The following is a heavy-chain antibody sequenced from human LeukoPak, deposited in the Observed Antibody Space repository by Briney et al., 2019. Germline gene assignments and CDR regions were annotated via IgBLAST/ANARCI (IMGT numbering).Heavy chain of an antibody. Sequence: PGGSLRLSCAASGFTFSSYAMNWVRQAPGKGLEWVANLDPSGSQKRYVDSVKGRFIISKDNPGASLYLDMYGLRAEDTAIYYCAIWTSGNYWGQGTLVTVSS. CDR3: AIWTSGNY. D-gene: IGHD1-1*01. CDR1: GFTFSSYA. CDR2: LDPSGSQK. J-gene: IGHJ4*02. V-gene: IGHV3-7*01.